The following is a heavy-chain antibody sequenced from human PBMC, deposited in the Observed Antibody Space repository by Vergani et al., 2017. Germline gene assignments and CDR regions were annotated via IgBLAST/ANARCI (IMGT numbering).Heavy chain of an antibody. V-gene: IGHV1-2*02. CDR3: ARGSPIFGVVAFFPDY. Sequence: QVQLVQSAAEVKKPGASVKVSCKASGYTFTGYYMHWVRQAPGQGLEWMGWINPNSGGTNYAQKFQGRVTMTRDTSISTAYMELSRLTSDDTAVYSCARGSPIFGVVAFFPDYWGQGTLVTVSS. D-gene: IGHD3-3*01. CDR2: INPNSGGT. J-gene: IGHJ4*02. CDR1: GYTFTGYY.